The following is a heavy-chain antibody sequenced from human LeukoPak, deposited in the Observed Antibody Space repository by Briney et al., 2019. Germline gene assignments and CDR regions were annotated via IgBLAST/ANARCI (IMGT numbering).Heavy chain of an antibody. CDR2: ISGSGGSA. J-gene: IGHJ3*02. CDR3: AKGLGDFGRTGAFDI. CDR1: GFTFDSYA. Sequence: PGGSLRLSCAASGFTFDSYAMSWVRQAPGKGLEWVSAISGSGGSAYYADSVKGWFTISRDNSQNTLYLQMNSLRAEDTAVYYCAKGLGDFGRTGAFDIWGQGTMVTVSS. V-gene: IGHV3-23*01. D-gene: IGHD2-21*02.